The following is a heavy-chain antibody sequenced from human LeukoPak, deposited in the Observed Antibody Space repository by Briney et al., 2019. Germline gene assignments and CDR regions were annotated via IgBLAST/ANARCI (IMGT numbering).Heavy chain of an antibody. CDR3: AKVPDQSSSSWYYFDY. CDR1: GFTFDDYA. D-gene: IGHD6-13*01. V-gene: IGHV3-9*01. J-gene: IGHJ4*02. CDR2: ISWNSGSI. Sequence: PGVSLRLSCAASGFTFDDYAMHWVRQAPGKGLEWVSGISWNSGSIGYADSVKGRFTISRDNAKNSLYLQMNSLRAEDTALYYCAKVPDQSSSSWYYFDYWGQGTLVTVSS.